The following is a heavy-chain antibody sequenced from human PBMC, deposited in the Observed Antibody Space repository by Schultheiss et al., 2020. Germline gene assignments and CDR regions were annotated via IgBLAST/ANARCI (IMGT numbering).Heavy chain of an antibody. J-gene: IGHJ3*02. CDR2: IYYSGST. CDR1: GGSFSGYY. D-gene: IGHD2-15*01. V-gene: IGHV4-59*01. Sequence: SETLSLTCAVYGGSFSGYYWSWIRQPPGKGLEWIGYIYYSGSTNYNPSLKSRVTISVDTSKNQFSLKLSSVTAADTAVYYCARPSLYCSGGSCYGRWAFDIWGQGTMVTVSS. CDR3: ARPSLYCSGGSCYGRWAFDI.